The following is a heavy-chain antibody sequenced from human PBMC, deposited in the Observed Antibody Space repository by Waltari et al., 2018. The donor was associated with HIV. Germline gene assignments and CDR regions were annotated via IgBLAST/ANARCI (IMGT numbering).Heavy chain of an antibody. V-gene: IGHV4-39*01. CDR1: GGSISSSSYY. Sequence: QLQLQESGPGLVKPSETLSLTCTVSGGSISSSSYYWGWIRQPPGKGREWIGSIYYSGSTYPNPSLTGRVTISVDTSKNQFSLKLSSVTAADTAVYYCASWAVGVYGSGSYYNVPWDYWGQGTLVTVSS. D-gene: IGHD3-10*01. J-gene: IGHJ4*02. CDR3: ASWAVGVYGSGSYYNVPWDY. CDR2: IYYSGST.